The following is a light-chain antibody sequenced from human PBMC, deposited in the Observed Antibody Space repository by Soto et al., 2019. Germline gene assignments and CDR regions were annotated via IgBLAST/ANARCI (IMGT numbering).Light chain of an antibody. V-gene: IGKV1-12*01. CDR2: DAS. CDR3: QQANSFPIT. J-gene: IGKJ5*01. CDR1: QAVGKW. Sequence: MSESLAAVSASVGDRVTSTCRASQAVGKWLAWYQQKPGKAPTLLIHDASSLQSGVPPRYSGSGYGTDFTLTISSLQPEDFATYYCQQANSFPITFGQGTRLEIK.